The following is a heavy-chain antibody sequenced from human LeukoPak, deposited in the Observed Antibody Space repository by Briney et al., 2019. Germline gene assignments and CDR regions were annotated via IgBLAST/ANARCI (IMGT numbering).Heavy chain of an antibody. D-gene: IGHD3-22*01. V-gene: IGHV4-34*01. CDR3: ARDGGAGPYYDSSGFFDY. CDR2: INHSGST. J-gene: IGHJ4*02. CDR1: GGSFSGYY. Sequence: SETLSLTCAVYGGSFSGYYWSWIRQPPGKGLEWIGEINHSGSTNYNPSLKSRVTISVDTSKNQISLKLSSVTAADTAVYYCARDGGAGPYYDSSGFFDYWGQGTLVTVSS.